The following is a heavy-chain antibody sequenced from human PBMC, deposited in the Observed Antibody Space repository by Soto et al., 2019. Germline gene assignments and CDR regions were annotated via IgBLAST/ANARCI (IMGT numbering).Heavy chain of an antibody. CDR2: IYYSGST. J-gene: IGHJ5*02. D-gene: IGHD6-6*01. CDR1: GGSISSYY. V-gene: IGHV4-59*08. Sequence: SETLSLTCTVSGGSISSYYWSWIRQPPGKGLEWIGYIYYSGSTNYNPSLKSRVTISVDTSKNQFSLKLSSVTAADTAVYYCARHTVGGSSSWFDPWGQGTLVTVSS. CDR3: ARHTVGGSSSWFDP.